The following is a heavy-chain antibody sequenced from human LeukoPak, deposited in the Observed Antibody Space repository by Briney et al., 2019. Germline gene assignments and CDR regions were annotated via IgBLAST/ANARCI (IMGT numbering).Heavy chain of an antibody. CDR1: GGSFSGYY. Sequence: SSETLSLTCAVYGGSFSGYYWSWIRQPPGKGLEWIGEINHSGSTNYNPSLKSRVTISVDTSKNQFSLKLSSVTAADTAVYYCAEGTGYFDPFDYWGQGTLVTVSS. V-gene: IGHV4-34*01. D-gene: IGHD3-9*01. CDR3: AEGTGYFDPFDY. CDR2: INHSGST. J-gene: IGHJ4*02.